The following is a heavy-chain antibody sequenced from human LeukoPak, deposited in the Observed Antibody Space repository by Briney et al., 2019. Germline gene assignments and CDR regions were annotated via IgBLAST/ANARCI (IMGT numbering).Heavy chain of an antibody. CDR3: ARLVPPFNWFDP. CDR2: IIPILGIA. V-gene: IGHV1-69*04. CDR1: GGTFSSYA. Sequence: ASVKVSCKASGGTFSSYAISWVRQAPGQGLEWMGRIIPILGIANYAQKFQGRVTITADKSTSTAYMELSSLRSEDTAVYYCARLVPPFNWFDPWGQGTLVTVSS. J-gene: IGHJ5*02.